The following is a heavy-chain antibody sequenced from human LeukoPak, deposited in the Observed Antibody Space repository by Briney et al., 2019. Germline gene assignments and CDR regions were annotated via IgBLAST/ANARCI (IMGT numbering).Heavy chain of an antibody. D-gene: IGHD3-10*01. Sequence: SQTLSLTCTVSGGSISSGGYYWSWSRQHPGKGLEWIGYIYYSGSTYYNPSLKSRVTISVDTSKNQFSLKLSSVTAADTAVYYCAREDTMVRGFDYWGQGTLVTVSS. CDR1: GGSISSGGYY. CDR3: AREDTMVRGFDY. CDR2: IYYSGST. J-gene: IGHJ4*02. V-gene: IGHV4-31*03.